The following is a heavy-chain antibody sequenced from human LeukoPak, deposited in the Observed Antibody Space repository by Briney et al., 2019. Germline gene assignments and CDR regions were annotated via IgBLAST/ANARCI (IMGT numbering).Heavy chain of an antibody. D-gene: IGHD6-13*01. CDR3: ARRYSSSWYEFPVRRRQGNNWFDP. CDR2: INHSGST. J-gene: IGHJ5*02. CDR1: GGSFSGYY. Sequence: SETLSLTCAVYGGSFSGYYWSWIRQPPGKGLEWIGEINHSGSTNYNPSLKSRVTISVDTSKNQFSLKLSSVTAADTAVYYCARRYSSSWYEFPVRRRQGNNWFDPWGQGTLVTVSS. V-gene: IGHV4-34*01.